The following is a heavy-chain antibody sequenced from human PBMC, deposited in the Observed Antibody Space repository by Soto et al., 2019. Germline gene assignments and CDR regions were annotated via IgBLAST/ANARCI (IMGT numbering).Heavy chain of an antibody. D-gene: IGHD5-12*01. CDR3: ARDGGYSGYDFGY. V-gene: IGHV1-69*08. Sequence: QVQLVQSGAEVKKPGSSVKVSCKASGGTFSSYTISWVRQAPGQGLEWMGRIIPILGIANYAQKFQGRVTITAAQSTSTAYMELSSLRSEDTAVYYCARDGGYSGYDFGYGGQGPLVTVSS. J-gene: IGHJ4*02. CDR2: IIPILGIA. CDR1: GGTFSSYT.